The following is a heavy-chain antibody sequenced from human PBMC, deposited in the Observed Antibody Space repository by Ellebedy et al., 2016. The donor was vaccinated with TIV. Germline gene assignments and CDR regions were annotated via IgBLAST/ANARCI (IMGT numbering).Heavy chain of an antibody. V-gene: IGHV3-33*01. J-gene: IGHJ3*02. CDR2: MWSDGHNN. Sequence: GESLKISCAASGFTFSSYDMHWVRQAPGKGLEWVAIMWSDGHNNYYADSVRGRFTISRDNSKNPLSLQMNSLGAEDTAVYYCARDRGYCSGGICYSAAFDIWGQGTMVTVSS. CDR3: ARDRGYCSGGICYSAAFDI. D-gene: IGHD2-15*01. CDR1: GFTFSSYD.